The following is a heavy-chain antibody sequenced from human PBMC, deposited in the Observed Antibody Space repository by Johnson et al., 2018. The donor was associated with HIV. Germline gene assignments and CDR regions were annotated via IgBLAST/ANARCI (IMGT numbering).Heavy chain of an antibody. CDR1: GFTFTTYA. V-gene: IGHV3-30*04. D-gene: IGHD3-16*01. J-gene: IGHJ3*01. CDR3: AKDGGRWSYSFDV. CDR2: ISHDGSHK. Sequence: QVQLVESGGGVVQPVRSLRLSCAASGFTFTTYAMHWVRPAPGKGLEWVAVISHDGSHKFYADSVKGRFSLSRDISKNKLYLQMHSLRGEDTAMYYCAKDGGRWSYSFDVWGQGTMVTVSS.